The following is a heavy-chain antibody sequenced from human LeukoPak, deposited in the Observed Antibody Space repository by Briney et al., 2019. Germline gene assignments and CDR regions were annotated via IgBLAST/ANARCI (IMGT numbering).Heavy chain of an antibody. CDR2: ISGSGGST. J-gene: IGHJ4*02. CDR3: AKVKEAAAGFFVNYFDY. D-gene: IGHD6-13*01. CDR1: GFTFSSYA. V-gene: IGHV3-23*01. Sequence: GGSLRLSCAASGFTFSSYAMSWVRQAPGKGLEWVSAISGSGGSTYYADSVKGRFTISSDNSKNTLYLQMNSLRAEDTAVYYCAKVKEAAAGFFVNYFDYWGQGTLVTVSS.